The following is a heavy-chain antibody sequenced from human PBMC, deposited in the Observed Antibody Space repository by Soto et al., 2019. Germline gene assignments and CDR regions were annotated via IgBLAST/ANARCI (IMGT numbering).Heavy chain of an antibody. J-gene: IGHJ5*02. CDR2: ISAYNGNT. D-gene: IGHD6-13*01. CDR1: GYTFTSYG. Sequence: QVQLVQSGAEVKKPGASVKVSCKASGYTFTSYGISWVRQAPGQGLEWMGWISAYNGNTNYAQKLQGRVTMTTDTSTRTAYMELRSLRSDDTAVYYCARLLYSSIWANSGWFDPWGQGTLVTVSS. CDR3: ARLLYSSIWANSGWFDP. V-gene: IGHV1-18*01.